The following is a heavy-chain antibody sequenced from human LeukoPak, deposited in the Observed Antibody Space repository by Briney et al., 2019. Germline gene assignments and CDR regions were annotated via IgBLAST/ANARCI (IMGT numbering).Heavy chain of an antibody. V-gene: IGHV1-69*05. Sequence: ASVKVSCKASGGTFSSYAISWVRQAPGQGLEWMGGIIPIFGTANYAQKFQGRVTITTDESTSTAYMELSSLRSEDTAVYYCARVPCSSTSCYAGGHWFDPWGQGTLVTVSS. CDR3: ARVPCSSTSCYAGGHWFDP. D-gene: IGHD2-2*01. J-gene: IGHJ5*02. CDR1: GGTFSSYA. CDR2: IIPIFGTA.